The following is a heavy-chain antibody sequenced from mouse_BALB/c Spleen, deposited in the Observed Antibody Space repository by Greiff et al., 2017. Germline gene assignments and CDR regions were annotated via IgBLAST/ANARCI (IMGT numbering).Heavy chain of an antibody. CDR2: ISYDGSN. V-gene: IGHV3-6*02. CDR1: GYSITSCYH. Sequence: EVKLQQSGPGLVKPSQSLSLTCSVTGYSITSCYHWNWIRQFPGNKLEWMGYISYDGSNNYNPSLKNRISITRDTSKNQFFLKLNSVTTEDTATYYCARDSDGDYWGQGTTLTVSS. CDR3: ARDSDGDY. J-gene: IGHJ2*01.